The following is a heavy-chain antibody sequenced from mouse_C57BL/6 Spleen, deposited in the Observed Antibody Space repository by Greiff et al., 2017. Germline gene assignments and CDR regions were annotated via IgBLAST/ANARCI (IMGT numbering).Heavy chain of an antibody. J-gene: IGHJ1*03. D-gene: IGHD1-1*01. V-gene: IGHV5-6*01. CDR2: ISSGGSYT. CDR1: GFTFSSYG. Sequence: EVQLVESGGDLVKPGGSLKLSCAASGFTFSSYGMSWVRQTPDKRLEWVANISSGGSYTYYPDNVKGQFTITRDNAKNTLYLQMSSLKAEDTALYYCARHNYGSSCWYFDVWGTGTTVTVSS. CDR3: ARHNYGSSCWYFDV.